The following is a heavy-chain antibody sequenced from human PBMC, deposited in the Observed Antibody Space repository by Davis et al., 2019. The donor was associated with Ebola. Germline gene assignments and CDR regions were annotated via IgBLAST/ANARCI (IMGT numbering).Heavy chain of an antibody. CDR2: ITGSGDST. D-gene: IGHD6-19*01. CDR1: GFTFSNAW. Sequence: GESLKISCAASGFTFSNAWMNWVRQAPGKGLEWVSTITGSGDSTHYADSVKGRFTISRDNSKNTLYLQMNSLRAKDTAVYYCAKSQQWRTVIDYWGQGTLVTVSS. CDR3: AKSQQWRTVIDY. J-gene: IGHJ4*02. V-gene: IGHV3-23*01.